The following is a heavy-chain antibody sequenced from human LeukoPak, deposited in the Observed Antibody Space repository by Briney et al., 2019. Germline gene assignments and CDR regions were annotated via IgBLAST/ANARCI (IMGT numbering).Heavy chain of an antibody. CDR3: ARGEGIRFLEWLLDY. V-gene: IGHV1-46*01. CDR1: GYTFTSYY. J-gene: IGHJ4*02. CDR2: INPSGGST. Sequence: ASVKVSCKASGYTFTSYYMHWVRQAPGQGLEWMGIINPSGGSTSYAQKLQGRVTMTRDMSTSTVYMELSSLRSEDTAVYYCARGEGIRFLEWLLDYWGQGTLVTVSS. D-gene: IGHD3-3*01.